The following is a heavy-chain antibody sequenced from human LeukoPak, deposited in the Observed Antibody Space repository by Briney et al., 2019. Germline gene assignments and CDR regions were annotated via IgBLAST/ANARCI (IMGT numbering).Heavy chain of an antibody. J-gene: IGHJ4*02. V-gene: IGHV1-18*01. Sequence: ASVKVSCKTSGYMFRNYGITWVRQAPGQGLEWMGWISAYNGNTNYAQKLRGRVTMTTDTSTSTAYMELRSLRSDDTAVYYCARLFNYCSGGSCYYYFDYWGQGTLVTVSS. CDR1: GYMFRNYG. CDR3: ARLFNYCSGGSCYYYFDY. CDR2: ISAYNGNT. D-gene: IGHD2-15*01.